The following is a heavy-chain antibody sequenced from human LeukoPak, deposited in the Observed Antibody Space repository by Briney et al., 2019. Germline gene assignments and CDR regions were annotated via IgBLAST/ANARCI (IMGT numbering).Heavy chain of an antibody. CDR1: GFTFSSYW. Sequence: LAGGSLRLSCAVSGFTFSSYWMTWVRQAPGKGLGWVAKIKEDGSEKYYVDSVKGRFTVSRDNVKNSLFLQMNSLRVEDTAAYYCARLHSAVYYGDAFDIWGQGTMVTVSS. CDR2: IKEDGSEK. V-gene: IGHV3-7*03. CDR3: ARLHSAVYYGDAFDI. J-gene: IGHJ3*02. D-gene: IGHD3-10*01.